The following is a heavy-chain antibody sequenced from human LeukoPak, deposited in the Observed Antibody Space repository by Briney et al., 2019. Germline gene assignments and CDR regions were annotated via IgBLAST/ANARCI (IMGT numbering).Heavy chain of an antibody. CDR1: GGSISSYY. CDR2: IYYSGST. Sequence: SETLSLTCTVSGGSISSYYWSWIRQLPGKGLEWIGYIYYSGSTNYNPSLKSRVTISVDTSKNQFSLKLSSVTAADTAVYYCARLGGSSGYYQVGSWFDPWGQGTLVTVSS. J-gene: IGHJ5*02. CDR3: ARLGGSSGYYQVGSWFDP. V-gene: IGHV4-59*08. D-gene: IGHD3-22*01.